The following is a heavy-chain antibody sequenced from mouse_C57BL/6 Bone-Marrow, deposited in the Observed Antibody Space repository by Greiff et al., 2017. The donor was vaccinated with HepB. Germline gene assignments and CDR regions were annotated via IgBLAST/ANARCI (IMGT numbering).Heavy chain of an antibody. Sequence: QVQLQQPGAELVKPGASVKLSCKASGYTFTSYWMQWVKQRPGQGLEWIGEIDPSDSYTNYNQKFKGKATLTVDKSSSTAYMQLSSLTSEDSAVYYCAIRRCYDPYYFDYWGQGTTLTVSS. CDR3: AIRRCYDPYYFDY. V-gene: IGHV1-50*01. CDR1: GYTFTSYW. D-gene: IGHD2-12*01. J-gene: IGHJ2*01. CDR2: IDPSDSYT.